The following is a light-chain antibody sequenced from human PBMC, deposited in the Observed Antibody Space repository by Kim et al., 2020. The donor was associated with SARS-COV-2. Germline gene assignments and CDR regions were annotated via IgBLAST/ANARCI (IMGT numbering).Light chain of an antibody. V-gene: IGKV1-12*01. CDR1: QGISSW. J-gene: IGKJ4*01. Sequence: DIQMTQSPSSVSASVGERVTITCRASQGISSWLAWYQQKPGKAPDLLIYGASSLQRGIPSRFSGSGYGTEFALTINSLQPEDSATYYCQQSNSFPLTFGGGTKV. CDR3: QQSNSFPLT. CDR2: GAS.